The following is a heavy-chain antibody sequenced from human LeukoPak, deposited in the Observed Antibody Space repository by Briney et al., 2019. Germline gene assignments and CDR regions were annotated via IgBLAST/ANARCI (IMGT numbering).Heavy chain of an antibody. CDR1: GFTFSLDA. CDR3: GGVGGVGNNNSYNKDF. Sequence: GGSLRLSCAASGFTFSLDAMSWVRQAPGKGLEWVSVISGGGGSTYYADSVKGRFTISRDNSKYTLYLQMNSLRAEDTAVYYWGGVGGVGNNNSYNKDFWGKGTTVPV. J-gene: IGHJ6*03. D-gene: IGHD3-16*01. CDR2: ISGGGGST. V-gene: IGHV3-23*01.